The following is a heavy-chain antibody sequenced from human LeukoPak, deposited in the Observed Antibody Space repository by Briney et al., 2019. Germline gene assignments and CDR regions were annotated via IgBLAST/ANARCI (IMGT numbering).Heavy chain of an antibody. V-gene: IGHV4-34*01. Sequence: PSETLSFTCAVYGLSFSGYYWIWIRQPPGKGLVWFGEINHSGSTNYMPSLKSRVTISVDTYKNQFSLKLSSVTAADTAVYYCARGSNHVKTEKRVLYYFDYWGQGTLVTVSS. J-gene: IGHJ4*02. CDR2: INHSGST. CDR1: GLSFSGYY. CDR3: ARGSNHVKTEKRVLYYFDY. D-gene: IGHD3-3*01.